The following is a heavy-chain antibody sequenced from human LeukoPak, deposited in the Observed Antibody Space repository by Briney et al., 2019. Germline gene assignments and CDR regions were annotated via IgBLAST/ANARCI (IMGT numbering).Heavy chain of an antibody. D-gene: IGHD1-26*01. CDR2: ISAYNGNT. CDR1: GYTFTSYG. J-gene: IGHJ3*02. V-gene: IGHV1-18*01. Sequence: ASVKVSCKASGYTFTSYGISWVRQAPGQGLEWMGWISAYNGNTNYAQKLQGRVTMTTDTSTSTAYMELRSLRSDDTAVYYCARSSGSYPHDAFDIWGQGTMVTVSS. CDR3: ARSSGSYPHDAFDI.